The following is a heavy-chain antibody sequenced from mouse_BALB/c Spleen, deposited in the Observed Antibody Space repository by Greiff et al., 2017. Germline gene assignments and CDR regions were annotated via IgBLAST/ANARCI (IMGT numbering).Heavy chain of an antibody. CDR2: INPSTGYT. Sequence: QVQLKESGADLAKPGASVKMSCKASGYTFTSYWMHWVKQRPGQGLEWIGYINPSTGYTEYNQKFKDKATLTADKSSSTAYMQLSSLTSEDSAVYYCARWGRYYFDYWGQGTTLTVSS. J-gene: IGHJ2*01. D-gene: IGHD1-1*01. V-gene: IGHV1-7*01. CDR3: ARWGRYYFDY. CDR1: GYTFTSYW.